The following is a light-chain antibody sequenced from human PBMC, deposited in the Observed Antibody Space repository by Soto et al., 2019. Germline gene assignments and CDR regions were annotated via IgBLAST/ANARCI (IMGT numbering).Light chain of an antibody. CDR3: QQYTNTNNPWM. Sequence: SPATVSAKEEDRVTITCGAIQTISTWMAWYQQKPWKAPKLLVYDASTLQSGVASRFSGSGSGTEFTLIISGLQPDDSATYYCQQYTNTNNPWMFGQGAKVDVK. CDR1: QTISTW. V-gene: IGKV1-5*01. J-gene: IGKJ1*01. CDR2: DAS.